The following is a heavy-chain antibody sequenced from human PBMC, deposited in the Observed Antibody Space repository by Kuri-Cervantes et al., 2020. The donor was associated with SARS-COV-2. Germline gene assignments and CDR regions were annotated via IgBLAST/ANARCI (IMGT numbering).Heavy chain of an antibody. CDR3: ARELFYGSGSYYNSDYGMDV. CDR1: GFTFSSYA. J-gene: IGHJ6*02. V-gene: IGHV3-23*01. CDR2: ISGSGGST. Sequence: GGSLRLSCAASGFTFSSYAMSWVRQAPGKGLEWVSAISGSGGSTYYADSVKGRFTISRDNSKNTLYLQMNSLRAEDTAVYYCARELFYGSGSYYNSDYGMDVWGQGTTVTVSS. D-gene: IGHD3-10*01.